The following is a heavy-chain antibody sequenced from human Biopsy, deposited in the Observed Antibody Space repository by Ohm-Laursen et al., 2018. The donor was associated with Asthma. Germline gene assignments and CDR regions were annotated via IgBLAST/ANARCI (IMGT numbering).Heavy chain of an antibody. D-gene: IGHD6-6*01. CDR1: GGSMSSSSYY. V-gene: IGHV4-30-4*01. CDR2: IYYSGST. J-gene: IGHJ5*02. Sequence: SQTLSLTCAVSGGSMSSSSYYWSWIRQPPGKGLEWIGYIYYSGSTSHNPSLTSRLTISVDTSKNQFSLKLTSVTAADTAVYYCARASLAARANWFDPWGQGTPVSVSS. CDR3: ARASLAARANWFDP.